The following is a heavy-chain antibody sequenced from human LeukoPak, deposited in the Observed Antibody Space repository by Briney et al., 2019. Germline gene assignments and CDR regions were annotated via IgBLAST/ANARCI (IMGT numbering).Heavy chain of an antibody. J-gene: IGHJ4*02. V-gene: IGHV3-30*03. D-gene: IGHD5-18*01. CDR2: ISYDGKNK. CDR1: GFTFNTYW. Sequence: PGGSLRLSCAASGFTFNTYWMHWVRQAPGKGLEWVAVISYDGKNKYYADSVKGRFTISRDNAKNSLYLQMNSLRAEDTAVYYCARGGYSYGYTDWGQGTLVTVSS. CDR3: ARGGYSYGYTD.